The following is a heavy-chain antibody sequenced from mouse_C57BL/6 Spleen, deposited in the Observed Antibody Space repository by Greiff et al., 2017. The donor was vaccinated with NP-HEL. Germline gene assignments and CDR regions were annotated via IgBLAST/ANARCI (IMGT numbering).Heavy chain of an antibody. CDR2: IDPSDSYT. CDR3: ARSEDGYFY. Sequence: QVQLQQPGAELVMPGASVKLSCKASGYTFTSYWMHWVKQRPGQGLEWIGEIDPSDSYTNYNQKFKGKSTLTVDKSSSTAYMQLSSLTSEDSAVYYCARSEDGYFYWGQGTTLTVSS. CDR1: GYTFTSYW. J-gene: IGHJ2*01. D-gene: IGHD2-3*01. V-gene: IGHV1-69*01.